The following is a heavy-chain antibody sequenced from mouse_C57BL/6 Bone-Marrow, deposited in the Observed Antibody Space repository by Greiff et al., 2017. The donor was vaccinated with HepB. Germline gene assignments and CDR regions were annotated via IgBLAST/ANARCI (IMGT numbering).Heavy chain of an antibody. CDR3: TTAGSSYPYWYFDV. J-gene: IGHJ1*03. Sequence: VQLQQPGAELVRPGASVKLSCTASGFNIKDDYMHWVKQRPEQGLEWIGWIDPENGDTEYASKFQGKATITADTSSNTAYLQLSSLTSEDTAVYYCTTAGSSYPYWYFDVWGTGTTVTVSS. CDR1: GFNIKDDY. CDR2: IDPENGDT. D-gene: IGHD1-1*01. V-gene: IGHV14-4*01.